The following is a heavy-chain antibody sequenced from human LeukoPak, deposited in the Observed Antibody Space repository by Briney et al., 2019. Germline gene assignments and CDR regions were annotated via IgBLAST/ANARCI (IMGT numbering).Heavy chain of an antibody. V-gene: IGHV1-46*01. CDR1: GYTFTSYA. CDR3: ARGSATVVKAYYFDY. D-gene: IGHD4-23*01. J-gene: IGHJ4*02. CDR2: INPSGGST. Sequence: ASVKVSCKASGYTFTSYAMNWVRQAPGQGLEWMGIINPSGGSTSYAQKFQGRVTMTRDTSTSTVYMELSSLRSEDTAVYYCARGSATVVKAYYFDYWGQGTLVTVSS.